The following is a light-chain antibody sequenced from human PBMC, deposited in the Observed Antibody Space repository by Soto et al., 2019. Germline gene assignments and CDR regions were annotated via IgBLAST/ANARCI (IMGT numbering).Light chain of an antibody. CDR3: SSYTTSSTQV. J-gene: IGLJ3*02. CDR2: EVS. Sequence: QSALTQPVSVSGSPGQSITISCTGTSSDIGTYNYVSWYQQHPGKVPKLMIYEVSNRPSGVSNRFSGSKSGNTASLAISGLQAEDEADYYCSSYTTSSTQVFGGGTKLTVL. CDR1: SSDIGTYNY. V-gene: IGLV2-14*01.